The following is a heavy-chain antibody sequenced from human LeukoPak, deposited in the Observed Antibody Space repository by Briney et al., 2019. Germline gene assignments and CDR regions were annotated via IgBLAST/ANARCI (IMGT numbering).Heavy chain of an antibody. V-gene: IGHV3-66*04. D-gene: IGHD6-25*01. J-gene: IGHJ4*02. Sequence: GGSLRLSCAASGFTVSSNYMSWVRQAPGKGLEWVSVIYSGGSTYYADSVKGRFTISRDDSKNTAYLQMNSLKTEDTAVYYCTRRTGAGSYYFDFWGQGTLVTVSS. CDR3: TRRTGAGSYYFDF. CDR1: GFTVSSNY. CDR2: IYSGGST.